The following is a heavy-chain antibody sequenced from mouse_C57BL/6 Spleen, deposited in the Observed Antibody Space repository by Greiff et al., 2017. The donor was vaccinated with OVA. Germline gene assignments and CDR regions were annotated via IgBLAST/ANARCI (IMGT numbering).Heavy chain of an antibody. V-gene: IGHV1-19*01. Sequence: VQLQQSGPVLVKPGASVKMSCKASGYTFTDYYMNWVKQSHGKSLEWIGVINPYNGGTSYNQKFKGKATLTVDKSSSTAYMELNSLTSEDSAVYYCARDYDYDGNFDVWGTGTTVTVSS. J-gene: IGHJ1*03. D-gene: IGHD2-4*01. CDR3: ARDYDYDGNFDV. CDR2: INPYNGGT. CDR1: GYTFTDYY.